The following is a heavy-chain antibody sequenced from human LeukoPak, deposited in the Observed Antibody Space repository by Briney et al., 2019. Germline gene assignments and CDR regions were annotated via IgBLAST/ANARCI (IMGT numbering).Heavy chain of an antibody. CDR3: TAYGYNEVGGHDY. Sequence: SETLSLTCTVSGGSISSSSYYWGWIRQPPGKGLEWIGSIYYSGSTYYNPSLKSRVTISVDTSKNQFSLKLSSVTAADTAVYYCTAYGYNEVGGHDYWGQGTLVTVSS. D-gene: IGHD5-18*01. CDR1: GGSISSSSYY. V-gene: IGHV4-39*01. J-gene: IGHJ4*02. CDR2: IYYSGST.